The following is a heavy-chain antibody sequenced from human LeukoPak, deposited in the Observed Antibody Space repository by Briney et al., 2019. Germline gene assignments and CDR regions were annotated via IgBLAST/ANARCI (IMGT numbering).Heavy chain of an antibody. CDR3: VGEYTEAYDY. J-gene: IGHJ4*02. CDR1: GYSFTIYC. CDR2: IEPSDSYT. D-gene: IGHD3-10*01. V-gene: IGHV5-10-1*01. Sequence: GESLSISCKGSGYSFTIYCISGLRQMPGKGLEGMGRIEPSDSYTNCSPSFQGHVTISTDKSISTAYLQWSSLKASDTAMYYCVGEYTEAYDYWGQGTLVTVSS.